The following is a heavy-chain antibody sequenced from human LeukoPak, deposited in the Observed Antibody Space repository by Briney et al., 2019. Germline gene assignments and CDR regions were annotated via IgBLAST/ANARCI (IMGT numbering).Heavy chain of an antibody. CDR2: IYSGGNT. J-gene: IGHJ4*02. V-gene: IGHV3-53*01. D-gene: IGHD2-15*01. Sequence: GGSLRLSCAASGFTMRNHWMSWVRQAPGKGLEWVSVIYSGGNTYYADSVKGRFTISRDNSKNTVYLQMNSLRAEDTAVYYCARATTVGSLYFDYWGQGTLVTVSS. CDR3: ARATTVGSLYFDY. CDR1: GFTMRNHW.